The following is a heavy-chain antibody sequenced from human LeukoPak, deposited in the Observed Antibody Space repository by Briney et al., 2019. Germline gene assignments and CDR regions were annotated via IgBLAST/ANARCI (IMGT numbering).Heavy chain of an antibody. J-gene: IGHJ6*03. Sequence: HSGGSLRLSCATSGFTFSRYWMSWVRQAPGKGLEWVANIKQDGSEKYYVDSVKGRFTISRDNAKNSLYLQMNSLRAEDTAVYYCARDGYHYYGSGTYFGYYYMDVWGKGTTVTISS. CDR3: ARDGYHYYGSGTYFGYYYMDV. CDR2: IKQDGSEK. CDR1: GFTFSRYW. V-gene: IGHV3-7*01. D-gene: IGHD3-10*01.